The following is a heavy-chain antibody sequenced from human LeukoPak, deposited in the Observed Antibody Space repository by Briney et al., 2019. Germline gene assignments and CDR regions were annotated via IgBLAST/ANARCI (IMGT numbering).Heavy chain of an antibody. CDR3: ARDHAGTIFEVVISPPMYMDV. CDR2: IYYSGST. V-gene: IGHV4-39*07. D-gene: IGHD3-3*01. J-gene: IGHJ6*03. Sequence: SETLSLTCTVSGGSISSSSYYWGWIRQPPGKGLEWIGSIYYSGSTYYNPSLKSRVTISVDTSKNQFSLKLSSVTAADTAVYYCARDHAGTIFEVVISPPMYMDVWGKGTTVTVSS. CDR1: GGSISSSSYY.